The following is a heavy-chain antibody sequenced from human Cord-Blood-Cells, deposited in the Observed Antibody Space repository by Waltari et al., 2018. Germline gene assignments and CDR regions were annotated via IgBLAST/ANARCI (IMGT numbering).Heavy chain of an antibody. CDR1: GFTFSSYS. Sequence: EVQLVESGGGLVKPGGSLRLSCAASGFTFSSYSMNWVRQAPGKGLEGVSSISSSSSYIYYAGSVKGRFTISRDNAKNSLYLQMNSLRAEDTAVYYCARDRDAFDIWGQGTMVTVSS. J-gene: IGHJ3*02. CDR3: ARDRDAFDI. CDR2: ISSSSSYI. V-gene: IGHV3-21*01.